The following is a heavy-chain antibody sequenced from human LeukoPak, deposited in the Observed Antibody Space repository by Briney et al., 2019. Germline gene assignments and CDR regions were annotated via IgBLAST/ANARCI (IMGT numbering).Heavy chain of an antibody. V-gene: IGHV3-11*06. J-gene: IGHJ6*02. D-gene: IGHD6-13*01. CDR2: ISSSSSYT. CDR3: VAAGPDYYYGMDV. Sequence: GGSLRLSCAASGFTFSDYYMSWIRQAPGKGLEWVSYISSSSSYTNYAGSVKGRFTISRDNAKNSLYLQMNSLRAEDTAVYYCVAAGPDYYYGMDVWGQGTTVTVSS. CDR1: GFTFSDYY.